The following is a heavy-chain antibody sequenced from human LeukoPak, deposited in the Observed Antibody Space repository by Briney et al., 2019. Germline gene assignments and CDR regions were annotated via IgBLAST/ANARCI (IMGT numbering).Heavy chain of an antibody. J-gene: IGHJ4*02. D-gene: IGHD6-19*01. CDR1: GFTFSSYN. V-gene: IGHV3-21*01. Sequence: GGSLRLSCAASGFTFSSYNMNWVRQAPGKGLEWVSSISSGTSYIYYADSVKGRFTISRDNSKNTLYLQMNSLRAEDTAVYYCARLAVGGWDVRHWGQGTLVTVSS. CDR2: ISSGTSYI. CDR3: ARLAVGGWDVRH.